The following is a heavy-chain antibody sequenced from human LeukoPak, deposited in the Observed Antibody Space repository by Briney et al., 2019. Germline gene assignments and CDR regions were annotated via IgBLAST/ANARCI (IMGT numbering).Heavy chain of an antibody. CDR3: AKDLVGAPDY. J-gene: IGHJ4*02. V-gene: IGHV3-30*18. D-gene: IGHD1-26*01. CDR2: ISYDGSNK. Sequence: GGSLRLSCAASGFTFSSYGMHWVRQAPGKGLEWVAVISYDGSNKYYADSVKGRFTISRDNSKNTLYLQMNSPRTEDTAVYYCAKDLVGAPDYWGQGTLVTVSS. CDR1: GFTFSSYG.